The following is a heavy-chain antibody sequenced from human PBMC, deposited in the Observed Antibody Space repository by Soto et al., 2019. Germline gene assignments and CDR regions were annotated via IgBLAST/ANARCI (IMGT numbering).Heavy chain of an antibody. CDR3: ARTSGGTYSFDP. V-gene: IGHV4-4*02. Sequence: QVQLQESGPGLVKPSGTLSLTCAVSGDSITNNNWWTWLRQSPGKGLEWIGGMHHGGNPDYNLSLRRRVTISVDKSKNQFSLHLSSVTAEDPAVYYCARTSGGTYSFDPWGQGTLVTVSS. CDR2: MHHGGNP. CDR1: GDSITNNNW. J-gene: IGHJ5*02. D-gene: IGHD3-10*01.